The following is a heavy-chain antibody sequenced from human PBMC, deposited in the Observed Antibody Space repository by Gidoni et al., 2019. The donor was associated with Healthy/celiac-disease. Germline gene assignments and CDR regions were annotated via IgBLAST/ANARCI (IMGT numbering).Heavy chain of an antibody. CDR1: GGSISSSSYY. CDR3: ARLYSGYDYGYFDY. V-gene: IGHV4-39*01. Sequence: QLQLQESGPGLVKPSETLSLTCTVSGGSISSSSYYWGWIRQPPGKGLEWIGSIYYSGSTYYNPSLKSRVTISVDTSKNQFSLKLSSVTAADTAVYYCARLYSGYDYGYFDYWGQGTLVTVSS. J-gene: IGHJ4*02. CDR2: IYYSGST. D-gene: IGHD5-12*01.